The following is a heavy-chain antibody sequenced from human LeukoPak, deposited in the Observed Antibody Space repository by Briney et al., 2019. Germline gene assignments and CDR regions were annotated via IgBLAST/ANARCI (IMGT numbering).Heavy chain of an antibody. CDR3: ARRSGSYYTDAFDI. J-gene: IGHJ3*02. V-gene: IGHV4-39*01. CDR1: GGSISSSSYY. D-gene: IGHD1-26*01. CDR2: IYYSGST. Sequence: PSETLSLTCTVSGGSISSSSYYWGWIRQPPGKGLEWIGSIYYSGSTYYNPSLKSRVTISVDTSKNQFSLKLSSVTAADTAVYYCARRSGSYYTDAFDIWGQGTMVTVSS.